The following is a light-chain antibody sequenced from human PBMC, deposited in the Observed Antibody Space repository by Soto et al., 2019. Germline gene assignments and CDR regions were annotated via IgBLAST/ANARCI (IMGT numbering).Light chain of an antibody. CDR3: QQSYSRPRT. J-gene: IGKJ1*01. V-gene: IGKV1-39*01. CDR1: QSITSY. Sequence: DVQMTQSPASLSASVGDRVTITCRASQSITSYLNWYQQKPGKAPNLLIYSAFSLESGVPSRFSGSGSGTDYTLTISSLQPEDSATYFCQQSYSRPRTFGQGTKVDIK. CDR2: SAF.